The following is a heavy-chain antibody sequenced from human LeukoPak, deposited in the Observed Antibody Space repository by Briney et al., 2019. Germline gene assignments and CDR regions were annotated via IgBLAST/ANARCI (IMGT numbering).Heavy chain of an antibody. CDR3: AKDLDTVVRGVIV. J-gene: IGHJ4*02. CDR1: GFTFTNYA. Sequence: PGGSLRLSCAASGFTFTNYAMSWVRQAPGKGLDWVSAISGSGYRTYYADSVKGRFTISRDNSKNTLYLQMNSLRVEDTAIYYCAKDLDTVVRGVIVWGQGALVTVSS. D-gene: IGHD3-10*01. CDR2: ISGSGYRT. V-gene: IGHV3-23*01.